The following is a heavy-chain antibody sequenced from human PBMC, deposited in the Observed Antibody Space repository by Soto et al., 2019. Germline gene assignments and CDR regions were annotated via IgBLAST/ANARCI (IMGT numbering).Heavy chain of an antibody. Sequence: GGSLRLSCRASGLAFGHYAMNWVRQVPGRGLEWVAGVNTNGRSTYYADSVMGRFTISRDNSKIAVYLQMNSLRAEDTAVYYCAKDRAFNYFYGMDVWVQGTTVTVSS. CDR1: GLAFGHYA. J-gene: IGHJ6*02. CDR2: VNTNGRST. CDR3: AKDRAFNYFYGMDV. D-gene: IGHD3-10*01. V-gene: IGHV3-23*01.